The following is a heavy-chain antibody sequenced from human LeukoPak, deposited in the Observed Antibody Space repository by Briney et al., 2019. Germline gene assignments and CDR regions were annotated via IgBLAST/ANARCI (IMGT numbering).Heavy chain of an antibody. CDR2: IYYSGNT. CDR1: GDSISSYD. D-gene: IGHD3-22*01. V-gene: IGHV4-59*08. Sequence: KSSETLSLACTASGDSISSYDWSWIRQPPGKGLEWIGYIYYSGNTNYNPSFKSRVTISVDTSKNQFSLKLSSVTAADTAFYYCAKHGHYDTSGYYSYWGPGTLVTVSS. CDR3: AKHGHYDTSGYYSY. J-gene: IGHJ4*02.